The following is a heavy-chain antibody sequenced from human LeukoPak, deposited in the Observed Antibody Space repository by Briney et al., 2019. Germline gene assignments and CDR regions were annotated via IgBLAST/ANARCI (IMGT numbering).Heavy chain of an antibody. J-gene: IGHJ4*02. CDR2: IYPGDSDT. V-gene: IGHV5-51*01. CDR3: ARPHYGDYFAARDY. Sequence: GESLKISCKGSGYSFTSYWIGWVRQMPGKGLEWMGIIYPGDSDTRYSPSFQAQVAISADKSISPAYLQWSSLKASDTAMYYCARPHYGDYFAARDYWGQGTLVTVSS. CDR1: GYSFTSYW. D-gene: IGHD4-17*01.